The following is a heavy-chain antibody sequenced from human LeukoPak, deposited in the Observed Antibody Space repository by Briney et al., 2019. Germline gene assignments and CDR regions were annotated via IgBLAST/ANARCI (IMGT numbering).Heavy chain of an antibody. CDR1: GFAFSTCS. V-gene: IGHV3-21*01. D-gene: IGHD1-26*01. CDR2: LSSRNTYV. J-gene: IGHJ4*02. CDR3: AKDPIVGARGPPTANDY. Sequence: PGGSLRLSCAASGFAFSTCSLNWVRQAPGRGLEWVSSLSSRNTYVSYADSVKGRFTISRDDAENSLYLQMNSLRVEDTAVYYCAKDPIVGARGPPTANDYWGQGTLVTVSS.